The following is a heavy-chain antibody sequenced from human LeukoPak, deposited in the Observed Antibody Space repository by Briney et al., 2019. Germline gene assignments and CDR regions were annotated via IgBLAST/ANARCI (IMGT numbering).Heavy chain of an antibody. J-gene: IGHJ5*02. CDR2: IYYSGST. CDR1: GGSISSYY. CDR3: ARGHGGKGWFDP. V-gene: IGHV4-59*01. D-gene: IGHD2-15*01. Sequence: SETLSLTCTVSGGSISSYYWSWIRQPPGKGLEWIGYIYYSGSTNYNPSLKVRVTISVDTSKNQFSLKLSSVTAADTAVYYWARGHGGKGWFDPWGQGTLVTVSS.